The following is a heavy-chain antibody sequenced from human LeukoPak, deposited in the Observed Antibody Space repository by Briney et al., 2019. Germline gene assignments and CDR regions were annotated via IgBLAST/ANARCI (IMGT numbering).Heavy chain of an antibody. D-gene: IGHD2-15*01. J-gene: IGHJ4*02. CDR3: ARDQAFVYCSDGTCYDDY. Sequence: SVKDTFQCSLYTLTEYYMHWLRQPPCQGREGMGCINSKRCDKQLARKLQGRVTQPRDTSINTAYKELSRLISDDTAVYYCARDQAFVYCSDGTCYDDYWGQGSLVTVSS. V-gene: IGHV1-2*02. CDR2: INSKRCDK. CDR1: LYTLTEYY.